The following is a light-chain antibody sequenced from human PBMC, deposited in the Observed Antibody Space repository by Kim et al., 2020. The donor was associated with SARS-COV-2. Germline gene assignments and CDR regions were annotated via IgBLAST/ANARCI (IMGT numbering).Light chain of an antibody. V-gene: IGKV1-33*01. CDR3: QQKET. CDR1: QDISNY. CDR2: DAS. J-gene: IGKJ1*01. Sequence: DIQMTQSPSSLSASVGDRVTITYQASQDISNYLNWYQQKPGKAPKLLIYDASNLETGVPSRFSGSGSGTDFTFTISSLQPEDIATYYCQQKETFGQGTKVEIK.